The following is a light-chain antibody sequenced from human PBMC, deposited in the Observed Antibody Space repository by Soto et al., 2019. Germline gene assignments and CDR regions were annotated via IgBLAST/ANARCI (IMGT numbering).Light chain of an antibody. J-gene: IGKJ1*01. CDR2: AAS. CDR3: QQYNNWPPVT. Sequence: DIQMSQSPSTLSASVGDTVTITCRASQRISTYLSWYQQKPGKAPKLLIYAASILQSGVPSRFSGSGSGTDFTLTINSLQPEDFAVYYCQQYNNWPPVTFGQGTKVDIK. CDR1: QRISTY. V-gene: IGKV1-39*01.